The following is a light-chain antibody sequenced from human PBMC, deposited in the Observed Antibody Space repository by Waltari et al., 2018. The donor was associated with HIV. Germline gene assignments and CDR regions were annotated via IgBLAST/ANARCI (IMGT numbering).Light chain of an antibody. V-gene: IGKV3-11*01. CDR2: DAS. Sequence: EIVLTQSSATLSLSPGERATLSTRASQSVSTYLAWYQQQPGQAPRLLIYDASNRATGIPAMFSSSGSGTDFTLTIISLEPEDFAVYYCQLRSNWPPTLTFGQGTKVEIK. J-gene: IGKJ1*01. CDR1: QSVSTY. CDR3: QLRSNWPPTLT.